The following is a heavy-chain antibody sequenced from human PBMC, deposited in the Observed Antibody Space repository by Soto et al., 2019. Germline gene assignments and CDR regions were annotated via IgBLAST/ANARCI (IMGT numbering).Heavy chain of an antibody. J-gene: IGHJ4*02. CDR2: IYYSGST. CDR3: ATLWGQD. D-gene: IGHD3-10*01. Sequence: QLQLQESGPGLVKPSETLSLTCTVSGGSISSSSYYWGWIRQPPGKGLEWIGRIYYSGSTYYNPSLTSRVTISVDTSKNQSSLKLCSVTAADTAVYYCATLWGQDWGQGTLVTVSS. V-gene: IGHV4-39*01. CDR1: GGSISSSSYY.